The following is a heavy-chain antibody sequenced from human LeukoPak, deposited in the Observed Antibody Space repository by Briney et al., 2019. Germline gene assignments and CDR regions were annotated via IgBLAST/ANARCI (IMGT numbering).Heavy chain of an antibody. CDR3: ARDSDYYSSGWSPWDY. Sequence: PGGSLRLSCAASGFTFSSYAMHWVRQAPGKGLEWVAVISYDGSNQYYGDSVKGRFTISRDNSKNTLYLQMKSLRAEDTALYYCARDSDYYSSGWSPWDYWGQGTLVTVSS. CDR2: ISYDGSNQ. CDR1: GFTFSSYA. J-gene: IGHJ4*02. D-gene: IGHD6-19*01. V-gene: IGHV3-30*04.